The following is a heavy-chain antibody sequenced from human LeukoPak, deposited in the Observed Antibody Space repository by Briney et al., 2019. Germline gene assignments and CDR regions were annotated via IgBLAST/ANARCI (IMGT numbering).Heavy chain of an antibody. Sequence: SETLSLTCTVSGGSISSDTCYWSWIRQPAGKGLEWIGRMYNSGSTNYNPSLKSRVTISVDTSNNQFSLRLSSATAADTAVYYCVRERTMVGGADIWGQGTKVTVSS. CDR3: VRERTMVGGADI. CDR2: MYNSGST. V-gene: IGHV4-61*02. D-gene: IGHD2-21*01. J-gene: IGHJ3*02. CDR1: GGSISSDTCY.